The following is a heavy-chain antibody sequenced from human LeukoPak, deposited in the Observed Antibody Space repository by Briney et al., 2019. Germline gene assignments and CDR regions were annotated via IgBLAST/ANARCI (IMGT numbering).Heavy chain of an antibody. D-gene: IGHD1-1*01. CDR3: ATNVEAPDRSG. CDR1: GFTFSSYA. CDR2: ISGSGGST. J-gene: IGHJ1*01. Sequence: GGSLRLSCAASGFTFSSYAMSWVRQAPGKGLEWASAISGSGGSTYYADSVKGRFTISRDNSKNTLYLQMNSLRAEDTAVYYRATNVEAPDRSGWGQGTLVTVSS. V-gene: IGHV3-23*01.